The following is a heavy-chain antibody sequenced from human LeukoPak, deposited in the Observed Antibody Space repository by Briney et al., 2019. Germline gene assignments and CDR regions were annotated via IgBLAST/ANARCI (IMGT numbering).Heavy chain of an antibody. J-gene: IGHJ4*02. CDR2: INPNSGGT. Sequence: ASVKVSCKASGYSFTGHYMHWVRQAPGQGLEWMGWINPNSGGTNYAQKFQGRVTMTRDTSISTAYMELSRLRSDDTAVYYCAKTPVGMVTLDYWGQGTLVTVSS. CDR3: AKTPVGMVTLDY. CDR1: GYSFTGHY. V-gene: IGHV1-2*02. D-gene: IGHD5-24*01.